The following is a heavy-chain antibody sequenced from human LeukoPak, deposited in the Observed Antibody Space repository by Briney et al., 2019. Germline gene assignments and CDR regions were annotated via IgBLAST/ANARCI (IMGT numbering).Heavy chain of an antibody. J-gene: IGHJ4*02. Sequence: ASVKVSCKASGYTFTGYYFHWVRQAPGQGLEWMGWINPNSGDTNYAQKFQGRVTMTRDASISTVYLELSRLRSDDTAVYYCAREVYGDSSFDYWGQGTLATVSS. CDR1: GYTFTGYY. CDR2: INPNSGDT. CDR3: AREVYGDSSFDY. D-gene: IGHD4-17*01. V-gene: IGHV1-2*02.